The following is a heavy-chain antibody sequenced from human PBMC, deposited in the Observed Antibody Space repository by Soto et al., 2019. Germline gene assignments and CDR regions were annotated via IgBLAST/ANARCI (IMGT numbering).Heavy chain of an antibody. D-gene: IGHD3-10*01. CDR3: ARVGHYYGSGTTYDY. CDR1: GYTFTSYA. CDR2: INAGNGNT. J-gene: IGHJ4*02. V-gene: IGHV1-3*01. Sequence: QVQLVQSGAEVKKPGASVKVSCKASGYTFTSYAMHWVRQAPGQRLEWMGWINAGNGNTKYSQKFQGRVTITRDTSASTADMELSSLRSEDTAVYYCARVGHYYGSGTTYDYWGQGTLVNVSS.